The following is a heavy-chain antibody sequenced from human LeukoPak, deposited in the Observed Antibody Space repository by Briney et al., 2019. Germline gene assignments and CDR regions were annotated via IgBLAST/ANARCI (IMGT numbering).Heavy chain of an antibody. V-gene: IGHV3-7*01. J-gene: IGHJ4*02. CDR2: IKQDGSEK. D-gene: IGHD6-6*01. CDR3: ARVYSSSSGRALDY. Sequence: GGSLRLSCAASGLTFSTYCMSWVRQAPGKGLEWVANIKQDGSEKDYVDSVKGRFTISRDNAKNSLYLQMNSLRAEDTAVYHCARVYSSSSGRALDYWGQGTLVTVSS. CDR1: GLTFSTYC.